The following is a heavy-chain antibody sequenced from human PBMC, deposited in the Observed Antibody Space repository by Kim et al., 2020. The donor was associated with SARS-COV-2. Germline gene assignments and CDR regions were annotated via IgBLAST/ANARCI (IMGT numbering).Heavy chain of an antibody. CDR2: IYDSGSP. CDR3: ASGDCTTDLCPPGGDWFDP. D-gene: IGHD2-21*01. CDR1: GGSVSGGSSS. V-gene: IGHV4-61*01. J-gene: IGHJ5*02. Sequence: SETLSLTCTVSGGSVSGGSSSWNWLRQPPGKGLEWIGYIYDSGSPKYNPSLKSRVTISLDTSRNQFSLEVTSVTAADTAVYYCASGDCTTDLCPPGGDWFDPWGRGTLVTVSS.